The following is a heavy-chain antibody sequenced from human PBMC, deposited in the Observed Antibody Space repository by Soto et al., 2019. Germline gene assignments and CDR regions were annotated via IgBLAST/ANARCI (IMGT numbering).Heavy chain of an antibody. CDR3: AKDIRSSYYYYGMDV. CDR2: ISWNSGSI. V-gene: IGHV3-9*01. CDR1: GFTFDDYA. Sequence: GGSLILSCAASGFTFDDYAMHWVRQAPGKGLEWVSGISWNSGSIGYADSVKGRFTISRDNAKNSLYLQMNSLRAEDTALYYCAKDIRSSYYYYGMDVWGQGTTVTVSS. D-gene: IGHD3-10*01. J-gene: IGHJ6*02.